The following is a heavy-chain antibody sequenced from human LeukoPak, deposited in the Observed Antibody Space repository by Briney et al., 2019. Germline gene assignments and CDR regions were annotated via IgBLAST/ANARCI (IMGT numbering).Heavy chain of an antibody. J-gene: IGHJ3*02. V-gene: IGHV4-59*01. CDR2: IYYSGSP. CDR3: ASSPGGTGAFDI. CDR1: GGSISSYY. D-gene: IGHD1-1*01. Sequence: PSETLSLTCTVSGGSISSYYWSWIRQPPGKGLECVGYIYYSGSPNYNPALKSRVTISLDTSKNQFSLKLYSVTAADTAVYYCASSPGGTGAFDIWGQGTTVTVSS.